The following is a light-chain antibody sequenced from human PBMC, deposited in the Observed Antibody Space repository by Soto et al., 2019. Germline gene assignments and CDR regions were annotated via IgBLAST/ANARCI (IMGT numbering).Light chain of an antibody. J-gene: IGKJ2*02. Sequence: IQMTQSPSTLSASVGDRVTITCRASQSISGWLAWYQQKPGKAPKLLIYDASSLDTGVPSRFSGSGSGTEFTLTISSLQPDDLATYYCQQYNTYSPWTFGQGTKVEIK. CDR1: QSISGW. CDR3: QQYNTYSPWT. CDR2: DAS. V-gene: IGKV1-5*01.